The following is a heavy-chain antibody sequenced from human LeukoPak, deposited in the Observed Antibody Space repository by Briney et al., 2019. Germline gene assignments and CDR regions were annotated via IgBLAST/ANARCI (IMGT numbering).Heavy chain of an antibody. D-gene: IGHD2-15*01. Sequence: GGSLRLSCVASGFTFSSYAMHWVRQAPGKGLEWVAVISYDGSNKYYADSVKGRFTISRDNSKNTLYLQMNSLRAEDTAVYYCARPVAATYYFDYWGQGTLVTVSS. CDR3: ARPVAATYYFDY. CDR2: ISYDGSNK. V-gene: IGHV3-30*04. J-gene: IGHJ4*02. CDR1: GFTFSSYA.